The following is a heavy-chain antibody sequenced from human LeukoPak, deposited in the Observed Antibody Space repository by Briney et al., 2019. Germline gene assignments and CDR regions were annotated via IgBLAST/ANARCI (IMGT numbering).Heavy chain of an antibody. CDR3: ARDVAAGAGTPFDY. CDR2: TYYRSKWYN. V-gene: IGHV6-1*01. J-gene: IGHJ4*02. D-gene: IGHD6-19*01. Sequence: SQTLSLTCAISGDSVSSNSAAWNWIRQSPSRGLEWLGRTYYRSKWYNDYAASVKSRITINPDTSKNQFSLQQNSVTPEDTAVYYCARDVAAGAGTPFDYWGQGTLVTVSS. CDR1: GDSVSSNSAA.